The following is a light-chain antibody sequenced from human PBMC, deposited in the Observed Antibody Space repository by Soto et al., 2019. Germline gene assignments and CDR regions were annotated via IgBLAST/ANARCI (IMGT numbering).Light chain of an antibody. V-gene: IGKV3-20*01. J-gene: IGKJ5*01. CDR2: DAS. Sequence: IVMTQSPATLPVSPGERATLSCMASQSVSSYLAWYQQKPGQAPRLLIYDASNRATGIPARFSGSGSGTDFTLTISRLEPEDFAVYYCPQYGNSPITFGQGTRLEIK. CDR3: PQYGNSPIT. CDR1: QSVSSY.